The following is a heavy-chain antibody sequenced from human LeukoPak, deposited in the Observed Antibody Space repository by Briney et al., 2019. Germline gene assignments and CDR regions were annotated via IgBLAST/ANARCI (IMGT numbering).Heavy chain of an antibody. V-gene: IGHV3-74*01. CDR3: ARIEDRGAAFDS. J-gene: IGHJ4*02. CDR1: GFTFSSYW. Sequence: PGGSLRLSCAASGFTFSSYWMHWVRQVPGEGLVWVSRTNTDGRTTSYADSVKGRFTISRDNAKNMLYLQMNSMRGEDTAVYYCARIEDRGAAFDSWGQGVLVTVSS. CDR2: TNTDGRTT. D-gene: IGHD3-22*01.